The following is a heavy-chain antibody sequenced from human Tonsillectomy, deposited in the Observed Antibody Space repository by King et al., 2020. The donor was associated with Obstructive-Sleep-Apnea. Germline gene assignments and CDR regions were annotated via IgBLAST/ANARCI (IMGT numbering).Heavy chain of an antibody. CDR1: GGSLRSVGYS. D-gene: IGHD5-12*01. Sequence: QLQESGPGLVKPSQTLSLTCTVSGGSLRSVGYSWSWIRQYPGKGLEWIGYIHYSGSTSYNPSLKSRVTISMDRSKTQFSLKLTSVTAADTAVYYCARDPGYSAYDVWGQGTMITVSS. J-gene: IGHJ4*02. V-gene: IGHV4-31*03. CDR2: IHYSGST. CDR3: ARDPGYSAYDV.